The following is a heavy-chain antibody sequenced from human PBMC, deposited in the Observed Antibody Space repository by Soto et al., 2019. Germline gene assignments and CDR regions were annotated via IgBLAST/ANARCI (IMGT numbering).Heavy chain of an antibody. CDR2: LSYAGSEE. CDR3: SLTRSSPLLDVAGTGFGY. CDR1: VCNFGVFG. V-gene: IGHV3-30*03. J-gene: IGHJ4*02. Sequence: QVRLVESGGGVVQPGRSLSLACAASVCNFGVFGMHWFRQAPGKGLELLSVLSYAGSEEYYADSVRGRFTISRDNSKNTLFLQMDSLRVVLTGVSDCSLTRSSPLLDVAGTGFGYCGQGTLGTVS. D-gene: IGHD6-19*01.